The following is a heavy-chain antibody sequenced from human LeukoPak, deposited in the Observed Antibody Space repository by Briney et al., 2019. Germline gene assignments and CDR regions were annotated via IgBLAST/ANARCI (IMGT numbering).Heavy chain of an antibody. Sequence: GGSLRLSCAASGFTFSTYAMSWVRQAPGQGLEWVSGISGSGGNTYYADTVKGRFTISRDNSYNTLYLQMNSLRAEDTAVYYCAKGGKSSGSGSPDYWGQGTLVTVSS. CDR1: GFTFSTYA. CDR3: AKGGKSSGSGSPDY. CDR2: ISGSGGNT. V-gene: IGHV3-23*01. J-gene: IGHJ4*02. D-gene: IGHD6-6*01.